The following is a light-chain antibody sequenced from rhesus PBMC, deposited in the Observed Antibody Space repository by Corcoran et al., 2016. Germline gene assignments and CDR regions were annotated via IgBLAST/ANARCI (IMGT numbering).Light chain of an antibody. V-gene: IGKV1-22*01. CDR2: KAA. CDR1: QGISSW. CDR3: QQYSSRPLT. J-gene: IGKJ4*01. Sequence: DIQMTQSPSSLSASVGDTVTITCRASQGISSWLAWYQQKPGKAPKLLIYKAASVQSGVPSRFSGRGSGTDFTLTISSLQSEDFATYYFQQYSSRPLTFGGGTKVELK.